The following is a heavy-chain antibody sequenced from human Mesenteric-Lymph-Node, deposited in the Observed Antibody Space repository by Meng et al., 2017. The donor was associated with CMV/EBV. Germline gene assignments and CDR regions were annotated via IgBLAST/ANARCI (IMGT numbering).Heavy chain of an antibody. Sequence: SETLSLTCTVSGGSVTSYYWSWIRQPPGKGLECIGYFHYNGYTNYNPSLTSRLTISVDTSKNQFSLKLSSVTAADTAVYYCARFALRPFVRFDYWGQGTLVTVSS. CDR3: ARFALRPFVRFDY. D-gene: IGHD3-10*01. J-gene: IGHJ4*02. V-gene: IGHV4-59*02. CDR1: GGSVTSYY. CDR2: FHYNGYT.